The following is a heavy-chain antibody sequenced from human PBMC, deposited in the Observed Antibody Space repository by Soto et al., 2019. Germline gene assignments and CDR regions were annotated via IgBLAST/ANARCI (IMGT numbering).Heavy chain of an antibody. D-gene: IGHD6-25*01. CDR1: GGSLSSYY. V-gene: IGHV4-59*01. CDR3: GSVRPSGYVLS. Sequence: SETLSLTCTVSGGSLSSYYWTWIRQSPGKGLEWIGYVYFSGNTNYNPSLKSRVTVSIDTSKNQFSLRLASVTAADTAFYYCGSVRPSGYVLSWGQGTLVTVSS. J-gene: IGHJ5*02. CDR2: VYFSGNT.